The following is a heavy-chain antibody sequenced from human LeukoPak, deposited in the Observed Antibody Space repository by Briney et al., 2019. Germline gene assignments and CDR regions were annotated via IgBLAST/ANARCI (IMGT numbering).Heavy chain of an antibody. D-gene: IGHD3-22*01. V-gene: IGHV1-2*02. CDR1: GYTFISYG. Sequence: GASVKVSCKASGYTFISYGISWVRQAPGQGLEWMGWINPNSGGTNSAQKFQGRVTMTRDTSISTAYMELSRLTSDDTAVYYCARPLFDWYYYDSSGYYYLDYWGQGTLVTVSS. J-gene: IGHJ4*02. CDR2: INPNSGGT. CDR3: ARPLFDWYYYDSSGYYYLDY.